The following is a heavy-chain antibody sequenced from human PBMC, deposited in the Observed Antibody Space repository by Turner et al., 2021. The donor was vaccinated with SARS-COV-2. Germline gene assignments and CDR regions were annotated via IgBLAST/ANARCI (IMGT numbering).Heavy chain of an antibody. V-gene: IGHV3-23*01. J-gene: IGHJ6*02. Sequence: EVQLLESGGGLVQPGGSLILSCAASGFTFRNYAMSWVRQAPGKGLEWVSSSSGTDDSTFYADSVKGRFTISRDTSKNTLYLQMNSLRAEDTALYYCTKRGDYYYYGMDVWGQGTTVTVSS. CDR2: SSGTDDST. CDR1: GFTFRNYA. D-gene: IGHD3-16*01. CDR3: TKRGDYYYYGMDV.